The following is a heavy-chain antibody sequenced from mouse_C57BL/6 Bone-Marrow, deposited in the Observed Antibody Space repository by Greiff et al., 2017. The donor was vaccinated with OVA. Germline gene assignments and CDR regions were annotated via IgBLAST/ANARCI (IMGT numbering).Heavy chain of an antibody. D-gene: IGHD2-2*01. CDR3: TGGYDGAWFAY. J-gene: IGHJ3*01. V-gene: IGHV1-15*01. CDR1: GYTFTDYE. CDR2: IDPETGGT. Sequence: VKLMESGAELVRPGASVTLSCKASGYTFTDYEMHWVKQTPVHGLEWIGAIDPETGGTAYNQKFKGKAILTADKSSSTAYMELRSLTSEDSAVYYCTGGYDGAWFAYWGQGTLVTVSA.